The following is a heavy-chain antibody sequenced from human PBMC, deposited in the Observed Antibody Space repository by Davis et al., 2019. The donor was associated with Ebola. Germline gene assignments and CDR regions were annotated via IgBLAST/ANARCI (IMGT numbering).Heavy chain of an antibody. CDR3: ARERYRVTTISYYYGMDV. J-gene: IGHJ6*02. V-gene: IGHV4-34*01. CDR1: GGSFSGYY. CDR2: INHSGST. D-gene: IGHD5-12*01. Sequence: MPSETLSLTCDVYGGSFSGYYWSWIRQPPGKGLEWIGKINHSGSTNYNPSLKSRVTISVDTSKNQFSLKLSSVTAADTAVYYCARERYRVTTISYYYGMDVWGQGTTVTVSS.